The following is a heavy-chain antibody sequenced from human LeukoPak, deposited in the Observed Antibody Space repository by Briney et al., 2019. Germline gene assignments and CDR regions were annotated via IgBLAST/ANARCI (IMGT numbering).Heavy chain of an antibody. CDR1: GGSISSSSYY. D-gene: IGHD2-2*01. Sequence: SETLSLTCTVSGGSISSSSYYWGWIRQPPGKGLEWIGSIYYSGSTYYNPSLKSRVTISVDTSKNQFSLKLSSVTAADTAVYYCAREYCSSTSCRHYDAFDIWGQGTMVTVSS. CDR2: IYYSGST. V-gene: IGHV4-39*07. J-gene: IGHJ3*02. CDR3: AREYCSSTSCRHYDAFDI.